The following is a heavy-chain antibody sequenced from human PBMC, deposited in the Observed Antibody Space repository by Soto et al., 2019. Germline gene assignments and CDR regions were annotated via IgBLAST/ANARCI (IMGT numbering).Heavy chain of an antibody. CDR1: GSTFSDYY. D-gene: IGHD3-9*01. V-gene: IGHV3-11*01. Sequence: GGSLRLSCAASGSTFSDYYMSWIRQAPGKGLEWVSYISSSGSTIYYADSVKGRFTISRDNAKNSLYLQMNSLRAEDTAVYYCARDPHYDILTGYYYYYYGMDVWGQGTTVTVSS. J-gene: IGHJ6*02. CDR2: ISSSGSTI. CDR3: ARDPHYDILTGYYYYYYGMDV.